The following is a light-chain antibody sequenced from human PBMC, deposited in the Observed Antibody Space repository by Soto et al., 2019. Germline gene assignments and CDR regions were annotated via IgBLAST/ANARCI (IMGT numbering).Light chain of an antibody. V-gene: IGLV1-51*01. CDR2: DNN. J-gene: IGLJ2*01. CDR3: GTWDSSLKSVV. Sequence: QSVLTQPPSVSAAPGQQVTISCSGSSSNIGNSYVSWYQQLPGTAPKLLIYDNNQRPSGIPDRFSGAKSGTAATLGITGLQTGDEADYYCGTWDSSLKSVVFGGGTKLTVL. CDR1: SSNIGNSY.